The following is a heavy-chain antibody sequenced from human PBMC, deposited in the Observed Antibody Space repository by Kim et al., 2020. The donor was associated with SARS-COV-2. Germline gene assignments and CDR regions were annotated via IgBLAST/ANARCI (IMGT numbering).Heavy chain of an antibody. CDR3: ASYAVVTPGAYYYYGMDV. V-gene: IGHV3-48*03. CDR1: GFTFSSYE. CDR2: ISSSGSTI. Sequence: GGSLRLSCTASGFTFSSYEMNWVRQAPGKGLEWVSYISSSGSTIYYADSVKGRFTISRDNAKNSLYLQMNSLRAEDTAVYYCASYAVVTPGAYYYYGMDVWGQGTTVTVSS. J-gene: IGHJ6*02. D-gene: IGHD2-21*02.